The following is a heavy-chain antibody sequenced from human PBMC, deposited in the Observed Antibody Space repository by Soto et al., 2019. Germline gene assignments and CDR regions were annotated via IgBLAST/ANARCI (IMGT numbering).Heavy chain of an antibody. Sequence: SETLSLTCTVSGGSISSYYWSWIRQPPGKGLEWIGYISYSGSTNYNPSLKSRVTISVDTSKNQFSLKLSSVTAADTAVYYCAREGVSSSWYCCYGXDVWGQGTTVTVSS. CDR2: ISYSGST. D-gene: IGHD6-13*01. CDR3: AREGVSSSWYCCYGXDV. J-gene: IGHJ6*02. V-gene: IGHV4-59*01. CDR1: GGSISSYY.